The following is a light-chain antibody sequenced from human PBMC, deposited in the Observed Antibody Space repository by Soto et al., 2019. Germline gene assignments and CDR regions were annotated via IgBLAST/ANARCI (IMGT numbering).Light chain of an antibody. Sequence: QSALTQPASVSGSPGQSITISCTGTSSDVGGYDYVSWYQIHPGKAPKLMVFEVSNRPSGVSYRFSGSKSGNTAPLTISGLQAEDEADYFCSSYSISTAYLFGTGTKVTVL. CDR2: EVS. CDR1: SSDVGGYDY. V-gene: IGLV2-14*01. J-gene: IGLJ1*01. CDR3: SSYSISTAYL.